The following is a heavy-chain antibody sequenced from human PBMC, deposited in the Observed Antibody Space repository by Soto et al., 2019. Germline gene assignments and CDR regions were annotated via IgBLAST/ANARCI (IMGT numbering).Heavy chain of an antibody. CDR2: RYSTGTT. CDR1: GYSINSGYI. Sequence: LSLTCTVSGYSINSGYIWGWVRRPPGQGLEWIGSRYSTGTTYYNPSLRRRVKMPVDTSKNQLSLVLRSVTAADTAVYYCVARATVVNSPWFDPWGQGTQVTVSS. V-gene: IGHV4-38-2*02. D-gene: IGHD1-1*01. J-gene: IGHJ5*02. CDR3: VARATVVNSPWFDP.